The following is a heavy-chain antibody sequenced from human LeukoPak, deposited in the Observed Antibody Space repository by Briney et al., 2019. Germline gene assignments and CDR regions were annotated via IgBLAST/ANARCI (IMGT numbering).Heavy chain of an antibody. CDR3: ARLRQLRFLEWLPNDAFDI. J-gene: IGHJ3*02. D-gene: IGHD3-3*01. CDR1: GGSISSSSYY. CDR2: IYYSGST. Sequence: PSETLSLTCTVSGGSISSSSYYWGWIRQPPGKGLEWIGSIYYSGSTYYNPSLKSRVTISVDTSKNQFSLKLGSVTAADTAVYYCARLRQLRFLEWLPNDAFDIWGQGTMVTVSS. V-gene: IGHV4-39*01.